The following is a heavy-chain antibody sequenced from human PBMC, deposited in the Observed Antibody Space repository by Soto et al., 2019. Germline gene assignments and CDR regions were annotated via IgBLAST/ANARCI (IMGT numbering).Heavy chain of an antibody. CDR1: GYTFTSYG. CDR3: AREGYYYDSSGYRPVYYFDY. D-gene: IGHD3-22*01. J-gene: IGHJ4*02. CDR2: ISAYNGNT. V-gene: IGHV1-18*04. Sequence: ASVKVSCKASGYTFTSYGISWVRQAPGQGLEWMGWISAYNGNTNYAQKLQGRVTMTTDTSTSTAYMELRSLRSDDTAVYYCAREGYYYDSSGYRPVYYFDYWGQGTPVTVSS.